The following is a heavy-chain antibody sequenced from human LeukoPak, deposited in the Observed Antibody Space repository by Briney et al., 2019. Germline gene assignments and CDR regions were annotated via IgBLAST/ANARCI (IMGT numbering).Heavy chain of an antibody. CDR1: GYSISSGYY. D-gene: IGHD1-26*01. CDR2: IYHSGST. V-gene: IGHV4-38-2*01. Sequence: SETLSLTCAVSGYSISSGYYCVWIRQPPGKGLEWIGSIYHSGSTYYNPSLKSRVTISVDTSKNQFSLKLSSVTAADTAVYYCARQGLGATPYYFDYWGQGTLVTVSS. CDR3: ARQGLGATPYYFDY. J-gene: IGHJ4*02.